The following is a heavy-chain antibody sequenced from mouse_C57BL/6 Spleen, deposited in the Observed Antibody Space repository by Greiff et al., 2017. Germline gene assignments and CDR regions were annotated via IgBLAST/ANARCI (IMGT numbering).Heavy chain of an antibody. Sequence: VQLQQPGAELVMPGASVKLSCKASGYTFTSYWMHWVKQRPGQGLEWIGEIDPSDSYTNYNQKFKGKSTLTVDKSSSTAYMQLSILTSEDSAVYYCARSNYYPYYAMDYWGQGTSVTVSS. J-gene: IGHJ4*01. CDR2: IDPSDSYT. V-gene: IGHV1-69*01. CDR1: GYTFTSYW. CDR3: ARSNYYPYYAMDY. D-gene: IGHD1-1*01.